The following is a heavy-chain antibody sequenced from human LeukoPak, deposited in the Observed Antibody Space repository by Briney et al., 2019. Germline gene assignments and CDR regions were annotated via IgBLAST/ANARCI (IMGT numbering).Heavy chain of an antibody. J-gene: IGHJ4*02. CDR2: ISAYNGNT. D-gene: IGHD1-14*01. V-gene: IGHV1-18*01. CDR3: ARGTGLPEY. Sequence: ASVKVSCKASGYTFTNYDINWVRQASGQGLEWMGWISAYNGNTNYAQKFQGRVTITTDTSTSTAYMELRSLRSDDTAVYYCARGTGLPEYWGQGTLVTVSS. CDR1: GYTFTNYD.